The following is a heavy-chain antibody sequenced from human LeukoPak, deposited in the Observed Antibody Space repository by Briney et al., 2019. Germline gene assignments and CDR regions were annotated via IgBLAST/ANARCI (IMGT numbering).Heavy chain of an antibody. CDR2: IHYSGNT. J-gene: IGHJ3*01. Sequence: SETLSLTCTVSGGSISTYYWYWIRQPPGKGLEWIGYIHYSGNTNYNPSLKSRVTISLDTSKNQFSLNLRSVSAADAAVYYCARGFSPQEGSVGGQGTMVTVS. V-gene: IGHV4-59*01. CDR3: ARGFSPQEGSV. CDR1: GGSISTYY. D-gene: IGHD2/OR15-2a*01.